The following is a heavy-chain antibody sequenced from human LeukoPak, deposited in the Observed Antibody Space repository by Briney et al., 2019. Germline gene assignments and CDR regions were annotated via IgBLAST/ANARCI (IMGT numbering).Heavy chain of an antibody. CDR2: IYYSGST. CDR3: ARLATNYYFWSGYYGARWFDP. CDR1: GGSISSYY. D-gene: IGHD3-3*01. V-gene: IGHV4-59*08. Sequence: SETLSLTCTVSGGSISSYYWSWIRQPPGKGLGWIGYIYYSGSTNYNPSLKSRVTISVDTSKNQFSLKLSSVTAADTAVYYCARLATNYYFWSGYYGARWFDPWGQGTLVTVSS. J-gene: IGHJ5*02.